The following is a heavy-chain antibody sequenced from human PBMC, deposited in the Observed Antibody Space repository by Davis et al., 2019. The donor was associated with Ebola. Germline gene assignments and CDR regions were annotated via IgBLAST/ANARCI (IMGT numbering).Heavy chain of an antibody. CDR1: GFTFSSYG. J-gene: IGHJ4*02. V-gene: IGHV3-30*12. CDR2: ISYDGSNK. Sequence: GESLKISCAASGFTFSSYGMNWVRQAPGKGLEWVAVISYDGSNKYYADSVKGRFTIYRDNARNSLFLQINSLRAEDTAVYYCARTKYFDSTTYYVNYFDFWGQGTLVTVPA. CDR3: ARTKYFDSTTYYVNYFDF. D-gene: IGHD2/OR15-2a*01.